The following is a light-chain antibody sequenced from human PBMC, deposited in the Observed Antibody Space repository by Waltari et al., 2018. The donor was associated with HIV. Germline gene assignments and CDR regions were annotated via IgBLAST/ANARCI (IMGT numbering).Light chain of an antibody. Sequence: HELTHAPTVSFAPGPTASLICGGNKIGNKRSHWYQQKAGQAPTVYVHHDSDRPSEIPARFSGSNSENTATLTISGVEAGDEADYYCQVWDTFSEHRVFGGGTKLTVL. CDR3: QVWDTFSEHRV. J-gene: IGLJ3*02. CDR1: KIGNKR. V-gene: IGLV3-21*02. CDR2: HDS.